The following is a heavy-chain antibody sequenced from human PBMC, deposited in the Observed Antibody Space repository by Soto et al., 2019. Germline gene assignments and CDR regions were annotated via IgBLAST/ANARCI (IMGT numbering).Heavy chain of an antibody. CDR1: GFTFSSYG. CDR3: AKDSIVVVTIDAFDI. V-gene: IGHV3-30*18. CDR2: ISYDGSNK. Sequence: QVQLVESGGGVVQPGRSQRLSCAASGFTFSSYGMHWVRKAPGKGLERVAVISYDGSNKYYADSVKGRFTISRDNSKNTLYLQMNSLRAEDTAVYYCAKDSIVVVTIDAFDIWGQGTMVTVSS. J-gene: IGHJ3*02. D-gene: IGHD2-21*02.